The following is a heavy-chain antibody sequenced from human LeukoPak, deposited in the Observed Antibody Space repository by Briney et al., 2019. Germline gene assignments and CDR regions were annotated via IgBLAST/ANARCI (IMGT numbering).Heavy chain of an antibody. D-gene: IGHD6-13*01. CDR2: IYPGDSDT. J-gene: IGHJ4*02. Sequence: PGESLKISCKGSGYSFTSYWIGWVRQMPGKGLEWIGIIYPGDSDTRYSPSFQGQVTISADKSITTAYLQWSSLKASDTAMYYCARRDSSTWYDFDYWGQGTLVTVSS. V-gene: IGHV5-51*01. CDR3: ARRDSSTWYDFDY. CDR1: GYSFTSYW.